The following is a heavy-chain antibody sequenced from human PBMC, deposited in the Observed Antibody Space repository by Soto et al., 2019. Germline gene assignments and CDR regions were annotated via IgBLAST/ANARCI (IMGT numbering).Heavy chain of an antibody. CDR1: GGSISSSSYY. CDR3: ARHTLYGDLITYFDY. V-gene: IGHV4-39*01. D-gene: IGHD2-21*02. CDR2: IYYSGST. J-gene: IGHJ4*02. Sequence: QLQLQESGPGLVKPSETLSLTCTVSGGSISSSSYYWGWIRQPPGKGLEWIGSIYYSGSTYYNPSLKSRVTISVDTSKNQFSLKLSSVTAADTAVYYCARHTLYGDLITYFDYWGQGTLVTVSS.